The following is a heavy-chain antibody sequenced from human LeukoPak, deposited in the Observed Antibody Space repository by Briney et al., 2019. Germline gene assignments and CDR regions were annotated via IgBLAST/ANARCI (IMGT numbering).Heavy chain of an antibody. CDR2: IYSGGST. J-gene: IGHJ6*03. Sequence: GGSLRLSCAASGFTVSSNYMSWVRQAPGKGLEWVSVIYSGGSTYYADSVKGRFTISRDNSKNTLYLQMNSLRAEDTAVYYCARVMVRGVIYYYYYMDVWGKGTTATVSS. D-gene: IGHD3-10*01. CDR3: ARVMVRGVIYYYYYMDV. V-gene: IGHV3-53*01. CDR1: GFTVSSNY.